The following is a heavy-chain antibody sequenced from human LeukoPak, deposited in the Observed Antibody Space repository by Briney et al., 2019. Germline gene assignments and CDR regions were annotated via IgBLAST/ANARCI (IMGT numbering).Heavy chain of an antibody. CDR3: AKESDVYCSGGSCYSGHFDY. CDR2: ISGSGGST. J-gene: IGHJ4*02. V-gene: IGHV3-23*01. D-gene: IGHD2-15*01. CDR1: GFTFSSYS. Sequence: GGSLRLSCAASGFTFSSYSMNWVRQAPGKGLEWVSAISGSGGSTYYADSVKGRFTISRDNSKNTQYLQMNSLRAEDTAVYYCAKESDVYCSGGSCYSGHFDYWGQGTLVTVSS.